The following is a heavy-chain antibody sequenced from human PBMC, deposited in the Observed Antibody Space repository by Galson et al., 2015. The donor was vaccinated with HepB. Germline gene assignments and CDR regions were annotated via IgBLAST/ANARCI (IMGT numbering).Heavy chain of an antibody. J-gene: IGHJ6*02. CDR3: ARSPAGLHSGYDFENYGMDV. CDR1: GYSFANND. D-gene: IGHD5-12*01. CDR2: MNPSSGST. V-gene: IGHV1-8*01. Sequence: SVKVSCKASGYSFANNDINWVRQAAGQGFEWMGSMNPSSGSTDYAQRLQGRVTMTRNTSTSTAYMELRSLRPEDTAVYCCARSPAGLHSGYDFENYGMDVWGQGTTVTVSS.